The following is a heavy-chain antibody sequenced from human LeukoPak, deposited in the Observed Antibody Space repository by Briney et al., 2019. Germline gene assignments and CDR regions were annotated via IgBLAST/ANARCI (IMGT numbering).Heavy chain of an antibody. J-gene: IGHJ4*02. V-gene: IGHV3-7*01. CDR1: EFIFSSYW. CDR3: ASKRGRDGSY. CDR2: IKEDGSEK. Sequence: GGSLRLSCAASEFIFSSYWMSWVRQAPGKGLEWVANIKEDGSEKYYVDSVKGRFTISRDNAKNSLYLQMNSLRAEDTAVYYCASKRGRDGSYWGQGTLVTVSS. D-gene: IGHD5-24*01.